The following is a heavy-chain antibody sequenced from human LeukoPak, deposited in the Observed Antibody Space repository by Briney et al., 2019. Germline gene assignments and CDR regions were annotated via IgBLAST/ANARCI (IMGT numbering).Heavy chain of an antibody. D-gene: IGHD2-2*01. J-gene: IGHJ6*02. Sequence: GGSLRLSCAASGFTFSSYWMSWVRQAPGKGLEWVANIKQDGSEKYYVDSVKGRFTISRDNAKNSLYLQMNSLRAEDTAVYYCAIRIVPAAMRNYYYGMDVWGQGTTVTVSS. V-gene: IGHV3-7*01. CDR3: AIRIVPAAMRNYYYGMDV. CDR1: GFTFSSYW. CDR2: IKQDGSEK.